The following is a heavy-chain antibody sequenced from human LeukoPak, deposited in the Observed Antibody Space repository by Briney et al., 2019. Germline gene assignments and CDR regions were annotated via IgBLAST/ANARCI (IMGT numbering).Heavy chain of an antibody. J-gene: IGHJ4*02. Sequence: GGSLRLSCAASGFTLSNHWMHWVRQAPGKGLVWVSCIISDGSMTNYADSVKGRFTISRDNAKNTLYMQMKSLRADDTAVYYCVRQGTVGEFDYWGQGTLVTVSS. CDR1: GFTLSNHW. CDR3: VRQGTVGEFDY. V-gene: IGHV3-74*01. D-gene: IGHD1-26*01. CDR2: IISDGSMT.